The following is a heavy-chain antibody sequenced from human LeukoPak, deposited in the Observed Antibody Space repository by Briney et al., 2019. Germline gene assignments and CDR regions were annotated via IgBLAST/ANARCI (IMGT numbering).Heavy chain of an antibody. D-gene: IGHD2-15*01. CDR1: GFTFSSYA. CDR3: ARGYCTSSCYKDY. Sequence: GGSLRLSCATSGFTFSSYAFHWVRQAPGKGLEWVATMSFDVNNKYYADSVRGRFTISRDNSKNTLYLQMNSLRAEDTAVYSCARGYCTSSCYKDYWGQGTLVTVSS. J-gene: IGHJ4*02. V-gene: IGHV3-30*04. CDR2: MSFDVNNK.